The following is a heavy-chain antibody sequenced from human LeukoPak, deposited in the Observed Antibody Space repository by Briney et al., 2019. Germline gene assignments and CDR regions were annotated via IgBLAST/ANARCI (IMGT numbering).Heavy chain of an antibody. CDR1: GYTFTSYA. CDR2: INAGNGNT. V-gene: IGHV1-3*01. CDR3: ARTGSLYYYDSSGYYHY. J-gene: IGHJ4*02. Sequence: ASVKVSCKASGYTFTSYAMHWVRQAPGQRLEWMGWINAGNGNTKYSQKFQGRVTITRDTSASTAYMELSSLRSEDTAVYYCARTGSLYYYDSSGYYHYWGQGTLVTVSS. D-gene: IGHD3-22*01.